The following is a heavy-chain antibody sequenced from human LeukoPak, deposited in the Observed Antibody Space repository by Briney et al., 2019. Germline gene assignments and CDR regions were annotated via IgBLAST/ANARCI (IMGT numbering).Heavy chain of an antibody. CDR1: GGSFSGYY. J-gene: IGHJ5*02. CDR3: AGHGLLQLLAYNGFDP. Sequence: SETLSLTCAVYGGSFSGYYWSWIRQPPGKGLEWIGEINNSGSTKYNPSLTSRVTISVDTTKKKFSLKLSSVPPPDPAVYFCAGHGLLQLLAYNGFDPGGEAPLLTVSS. D-gene: IGHD6-19*01. CDR2: INNSGST. V-gene: IGHV4-34*01.